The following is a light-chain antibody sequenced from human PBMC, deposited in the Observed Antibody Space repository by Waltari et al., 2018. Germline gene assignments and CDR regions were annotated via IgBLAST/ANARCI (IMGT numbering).Light chain of an antibody. J-gene: IGKJ3*01. CDR3: GQGTHWPPFT. CDR1: QSLVHTTGNTY. Sequence: DVVLTQSPLSLPITPGQPASISCRSSQSLVHTTGNTYLSWYQQKPGQPPRLLIYKVSNRDSGVPDRFTGRGAGTDFTLKISRVEADDVGVYYCGQGTHWPPFTFGPGPNWISN. V-gene: IGKV2-30*02. CDR2: KVS.